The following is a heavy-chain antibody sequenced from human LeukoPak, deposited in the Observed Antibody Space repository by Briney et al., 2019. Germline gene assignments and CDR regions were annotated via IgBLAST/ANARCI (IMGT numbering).Heavy chain of an antibody. Sequence: ASVKVSCKASGYTFTSYDINWVRQATGQGLEWMGWMNPNSGNTGYAQKFQGRVTMTRNTSISTAYMELSSLRSEDTAVYYCALRGCSYGSPYYYYYYMDVWGKGTTVTVSS. CDR3: ALRGCSYGSPYYYYYYMDV. CDR2: MNPNSGNT. J-gene: IGHJ6*03. CDR1: GYTFTSYD. D-gene: IGHD5-18*01. V-gene: IGHV1-8*01.